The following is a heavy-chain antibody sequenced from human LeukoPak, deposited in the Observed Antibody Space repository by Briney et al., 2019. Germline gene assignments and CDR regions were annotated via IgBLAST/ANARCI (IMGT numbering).Heavy chain of an antibody. J-gene: IGHJ4*02. Sequence: GGSLRLSCAASGFTFSSYAMSWVRQAPGKGLEWVSAISGSGGSTYYADSVKGRFTISRGNSKNTLYLQMNSLRAEDTAVYYCAKDRGGGSGWSGYWGQGTLVTVSS. CDR3: AKDRGGGSGWSGY. D-gene: IGHD6-19*01. V-gene: IGHV3-23*01. CDR2: ISGSGGST. CDR1: GFTFSSYA.